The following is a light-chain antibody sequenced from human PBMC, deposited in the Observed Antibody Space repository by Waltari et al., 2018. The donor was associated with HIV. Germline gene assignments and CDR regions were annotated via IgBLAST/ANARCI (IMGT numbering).Light chain of an antibody. J-gene: IGLJ1*01. V-gene: IGLV1-36*01. Sequence: QSVLTQPPSVSEAPRQRVTISCSGSSSNIGNNAVNWYQQPPGKAPKLLIYDDDLLPRGVSDRFSGSKSGTSASLAISGLQSEDEADYYCAAWDDSLNGPYVFGTGTKVTVL. CDR1: SSNIGNNA. CDR2: DDD. CDR3: AAWDDSLNGPYV.